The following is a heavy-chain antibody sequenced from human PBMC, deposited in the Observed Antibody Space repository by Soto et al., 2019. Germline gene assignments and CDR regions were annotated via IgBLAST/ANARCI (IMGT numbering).Heavy chain of an antibody. CDR1: GFTFSSYS. V-gene: IGHV3-23*01. J-gene: IGHJ5*02. Sequence: GGSLRLSCAASGFTFSSYSMNWVRQAPGRGLEWVSFISGRGDITYYADSVMGRFTISRDSSKNTLYLQMNSLRAEDTAVYYCGKDLLGYCSGGTCLNWFDPWGQGTLVTVSS. CDR3: GKDLLGYCSGGTCLNWFDP. D-gene: IGHD2-15*01. CDR2: ISGRGDIT.